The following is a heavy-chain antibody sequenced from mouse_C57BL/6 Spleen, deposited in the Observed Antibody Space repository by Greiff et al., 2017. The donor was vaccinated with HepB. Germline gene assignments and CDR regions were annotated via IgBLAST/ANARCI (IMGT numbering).Heavy chain of an antibody. Sequence: EVQLKESGGDLVKPGGSLKLSCAASGFTFSSYGMSWVRQTPDKRLEWVATISSGGSYTYYPDSVKGRFTISRDNAKNTLYLQMSSLKSEDTAMYYCASLFDYWGQGTTLTVSS. CDR1: GFTFSSYG. J-gene: IGHJ2*01. V-gene: IGHV5-6*01. CDR2: ISSGGSYT. CDR3: ASLFDY.